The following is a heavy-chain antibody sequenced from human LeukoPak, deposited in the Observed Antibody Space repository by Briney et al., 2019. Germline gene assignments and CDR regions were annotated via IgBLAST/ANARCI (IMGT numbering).Heavy chain of an antibody. D-gene: IGHD4/OR15-4a*01. J-gene: IGHJ4*02. CDR3: ANEEVPNDY. CDR1: GVTFSSYA. Sequence: GGSLRLSCADSGVTFSSYAMTWVRQAPGKGLEWVSGISISGDITYYADSVQGRFIISRDNSKNTVYLQMNSLRVEDTAVYYCANEEVPNDYWGQGTLVTVSS. V-gene: IGHV3-23*01. CDR2: ISISGDIT.